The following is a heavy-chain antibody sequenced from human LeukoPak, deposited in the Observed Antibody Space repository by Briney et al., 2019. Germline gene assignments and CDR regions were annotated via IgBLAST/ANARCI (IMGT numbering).Heavy chain of an antibody. Sequence: ASVKVSCKVSGYTLTELSMHWVRQAPGKGLEWMRGFDPEDGETIYAQKFQGRVTMTEDTSTDTAYMELSSLRSEDTAVYYCATAGGYDEWLRLRRHLIFDYWGQGTLVTVSS. J-gene: IGHJ4*02. CDR2: FDPEDGET. V-gene: IGHV1-24*01. CDR3: ATAGGYDEWLRLRRHLIFDY. D-gene: IGHD5-12*01. CDR1: GYTLTELS.